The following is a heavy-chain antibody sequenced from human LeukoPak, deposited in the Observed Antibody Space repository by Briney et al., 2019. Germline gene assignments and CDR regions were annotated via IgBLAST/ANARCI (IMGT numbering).Heavy chain of an antibody. J-gene: IGHJ4*02. CDR2: ISGSGGST. CDR1: GFTFSSYA. Sequence: GGSLRLSCAASGFTFSSYAMSWVHQAPGKGLEWVSAISGSGGSTYYADSVKGRFTISRDNSKNTLYLQMNSLRAEDTAVYYCAKDHPTYYYDSSGYYSDYWGQGTLVTVSS. V-gene: IGHV3-23*01. D-gene: IGHD3-22*01. CDR3: AKDHPTYYYDSSGYYSDY.